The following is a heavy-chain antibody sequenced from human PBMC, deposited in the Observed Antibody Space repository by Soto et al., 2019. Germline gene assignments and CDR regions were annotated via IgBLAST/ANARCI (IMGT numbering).Heavy chain of an antibody. CDR3: ARDRVAGIWGDAFDI. CDR1: GYTFNNHG. CDR2: INPYNANT. V-gene: IGHV1-18*04. J-gene: IGHJ3*02. D-gene: IGHD3-16*01. Sequence: ASVKVSCKTSGYTFNNHGINWVGQAPGPGLEWMGWINPYNANTNYAQKLQGRVTMTIDTSTSTAHMDLRSLTSDDTDVYYCARDRVAGIWGDAFDIWGQGTMVTVSS.